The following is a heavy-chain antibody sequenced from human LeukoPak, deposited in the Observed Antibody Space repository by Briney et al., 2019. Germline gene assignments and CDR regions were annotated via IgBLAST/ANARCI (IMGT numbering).Heavy chain of an antibody. D-gene: IGHD5-18*01. J-gene: IGHJ4*02. CDR2: ISGSGGST. V-gene: IGHV3-23*01. Sequence: PGGSLRLSCAASGFTFSSYAMSWVRQAPGKGLEWVSAISGSGGSTYYADSVKGRFTISRDNSKNTLYLQMNSLRAEDTAVYYCAKARAPGYSYGGLCFDYWGQGTLVTVSS. CDR1: GFTFSSYA. CDR3: AKARAPGYSYGGLCFDY.